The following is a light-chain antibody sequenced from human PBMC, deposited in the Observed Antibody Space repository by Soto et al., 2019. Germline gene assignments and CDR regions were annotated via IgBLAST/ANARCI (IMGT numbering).Light chain of an antibody. Sequence: EIVLTQSPGILSLSPGERASLSCGASQSISSSFLAWYQQKPGQAPSLLIYGAFTRATGIPARFSGTGSGTEFTLTISSLQSEDFALYYCQQYNDWPLTFGQGTKVDNK. V-gene: IGKV3-15*01. J-gene: IGKJ1*01. CDR1: QSISSS. CDR2: GAF. CDR3: QQYNDWPLT.